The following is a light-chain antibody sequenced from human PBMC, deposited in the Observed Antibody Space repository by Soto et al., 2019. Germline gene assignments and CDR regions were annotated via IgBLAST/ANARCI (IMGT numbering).Light chain of an antibody. Sequence: QYVLTQPASVSGSPGQSITISCTGTSSDVGGYNYVSWYQQHPGKAPKLMIYEVSNRPSGVSNRFSGSKSGNTASLTISGLQADDEAYYYCSSYTSSSTLDFGTGTKLTVL. CDR2: EVS. CDR1: SSDVGGYNY. V-gene: IGLV2-14*01. J-gene: IGLJ1*01. CDR3: SSYTSSSTLD.